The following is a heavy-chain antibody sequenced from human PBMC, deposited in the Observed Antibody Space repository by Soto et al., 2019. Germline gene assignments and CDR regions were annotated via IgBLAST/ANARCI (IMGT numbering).Heavy chain of an antibody. CDR3: ARDSFVPAAMSYYYYGMDV. CDR2: IYYSGST. D-gene: IGHD2-2*01. V-gene: IGHV4-30-4*01. J-gene: IGHJ6*02. CDR1: GGSISSGDYY. Sequence: QVQLQESGPGLVKPSQTLSLTCTVSGGSISSGDYYWSWIRQPPGKGLEWIGYIYYSGSTYYNPYLKSRVTISVDTSKNQFSLKLSSVTAADTAVYYCARDSFVPAAMSYYYYGMDVWGQGTTVTVSS.